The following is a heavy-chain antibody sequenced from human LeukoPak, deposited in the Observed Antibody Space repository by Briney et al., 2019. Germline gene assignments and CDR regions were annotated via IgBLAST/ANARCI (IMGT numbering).Heavy chain of an antibody. Sequence: SETLSLTCTVSGGSISSGSYYWSWIRQPAGKGLEWIGRIYTSGSTNYNPSLKSRVTISVDTSKNQLSLKPSSVTAADTAVYYCARTYCSSTSCYGFFDYWGQGTLVTVSS. CDR2: IYTSGST. D-gene: IGHD2-2*01. CDR3: ARTYCSSTSCYGFFDY. J-gene: IGHJ4*02. V-gene: IGHV4-61*02. CDR1: GGSISSGSYY.